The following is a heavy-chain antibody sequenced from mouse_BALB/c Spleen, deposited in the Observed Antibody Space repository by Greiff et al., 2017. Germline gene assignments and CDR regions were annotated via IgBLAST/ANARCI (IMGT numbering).Heavy chain of an antibody. CDR3: ARRSGGSDDAMDY. D-gene: IGHD1-1*02. V-gene: IGHV1S132*01. CDR2: ICPGTGTT. CDR1: GFTFSSYW. Sequence: QVQLLQSGAELVKPGASVKLSCATSGFTFSSYWIPWVQQTPGQGLGWIGKICPGTGTTYYHEKFKGQATLAIDTASSTAYMQLSSLTSEDTAVYFCARRSGGSDDAMDYWGQGTSVTVSS. J-gene: IGHJ4*01.